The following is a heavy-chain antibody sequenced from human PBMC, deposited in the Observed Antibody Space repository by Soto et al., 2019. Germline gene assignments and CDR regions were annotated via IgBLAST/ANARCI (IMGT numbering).Heavy chain of an antibody. Sequence: SETLCLTCTVSGGSISAYYWSWIRQPPGKGLEWIGYIYHDGSTSYNPSLRSRVTISVDPSKNQFSLILSSVTSADTAVYYCARDQLSSGLYVWFDPWGQGTLVTVSS. CDR3: ARDQLSSGLYVWFDP. V-gene: IGHV4-59*01. J-gene: IGHJ5*02. D-gene: IGHD6-25*01. CDR2: IYHDGST. CDR1: GGSISAYY.